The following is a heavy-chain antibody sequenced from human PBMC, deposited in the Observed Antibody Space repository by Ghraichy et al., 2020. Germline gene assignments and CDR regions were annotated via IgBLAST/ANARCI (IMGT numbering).Heavy chain of an antibody. Sequence: ASVKVSCKASGYTFTGYGISWVRQAPGQGLEWMGWISGYNGNTNYAQKLQGRVTMTTDTSTTTAYMELRSLRSDDTAVYFCARGNWGDFDFWGQGTLVTVSS. CDR2: ISGYNGNT. CDR1: GYTFTGYG. J-gene: IGHJ4*02. D-gene: IGHD7-27*01. V-gene: IGHV1-18*01. CDR3: ARGNWGDFDF.